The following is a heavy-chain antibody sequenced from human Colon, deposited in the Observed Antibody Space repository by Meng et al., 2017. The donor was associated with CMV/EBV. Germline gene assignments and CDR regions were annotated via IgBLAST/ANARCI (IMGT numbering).Heavy chain of an antibody. V-gene: IGHV1-3*01. CDR3: ARGRAVAAPYYFDY. D-gene: IGHD6-19*01. CDR2: INAGNGNT. CDR1: GYTCTSYA. Sequence: SGYTCTSYAMHWVRQAPGQRLEWMGWINAGNGNTKYSQKFQGRVTITRDTSASTAYMELSSLRSEDTAVYYCARGRAVAAPYYFDYWGQGTLVTVSS. J-gene: IGHJ4*02.